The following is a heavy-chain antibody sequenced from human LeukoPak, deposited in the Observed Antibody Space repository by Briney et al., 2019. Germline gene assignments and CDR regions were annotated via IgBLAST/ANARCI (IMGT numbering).Heavy chain of an antibody. CDR3: ARGGVVVPAAMLHYYYYMDV. J-gene: IGHJ6*03. D-gene: IGHD2-2*01. Sequence: ASVKASCKASGYTFTGHYMHWVRQAPGQGLEWMGWINPNSGGTNYAQKFQGRVTMTRDTSISTAYMELSRLRSDDTAVYYCARGGVVVPAAMLHYYYYMDVWGKGTTVTVSS. CDR1: GYTFTGHY. V-gene: IGHV1-2*02. CDR2: INPNSGGT.